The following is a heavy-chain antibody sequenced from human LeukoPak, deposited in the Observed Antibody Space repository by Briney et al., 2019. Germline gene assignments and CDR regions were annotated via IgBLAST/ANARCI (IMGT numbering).Heavy chain of an antibody. Sequence: GRSLRLSCAASGFTFSSFGMHWVRQAPGKGLEWVAVIRYDGTNKYYADSVRGRFTISRDNSKNTLYLQMNSLRAEDTAVYYCARDGSGYEIDYWGQGTLVTVSS. D-gene: IGHD5-12*01. CDR1: GFTFSSFG. J-gene: IGHJ4*02. CDR2: IRYDGTNK. CDR3: ARDGSGYEIDY. V-gene: IGHV3-33*01.